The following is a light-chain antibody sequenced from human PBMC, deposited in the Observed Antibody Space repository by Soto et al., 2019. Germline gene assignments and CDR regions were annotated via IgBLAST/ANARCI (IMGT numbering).Light chain of an antibody. Sequence: QPVLTQPASVSGSPGQSITISCTGTSSDVGGYNHVSWYQHHPGKAPKVIIFEVNNRPSGISNRFSGSKSGNTASLTISGLQAEDEADYYCASYTTTSTLWVFGGGTQLTVL. V-gene: IGLV2-14*01. J-gene: IGLJ3*02. CDR1: SSDVGGYNH. CDR2: EVN. CDR3: ASYTTTSTLWV.